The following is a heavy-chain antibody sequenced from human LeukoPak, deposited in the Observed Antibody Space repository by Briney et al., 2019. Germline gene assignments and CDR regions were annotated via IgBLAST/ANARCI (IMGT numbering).Heavy chain of an antibody. Sequence: SETLSLTCTVSGGSISTYYWSWIRQPPGQGLEWIGYIYYSGSTNYNPSLKSRVTISLDTSKNQFSLKLTSVTAADTAVYYCATKGGGSGSLSSWGQGTLVTVSS. CDR3: ATKGGGSGSLSS. J-gene: IGHJ5*02. CDR1: GGSISTYY. D-gene: IGHD3-10*01. CDR2: IYYSGST. V-gene: IGHV4-59*01.